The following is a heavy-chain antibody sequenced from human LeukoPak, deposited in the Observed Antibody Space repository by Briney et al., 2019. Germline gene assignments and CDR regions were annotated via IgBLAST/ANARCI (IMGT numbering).Heavy chain of an antibody. Sequence: GGSLRLSCAASGFTFSSYGMHWVRQAPGKGLEWVAFIRYDGSNKYYADSVKGRFAISRDNSKNTLYLQMNSLRAEDTAVYYCAPIVVVTAIRRDYFDYWGQGTLVTVSS. CDR1: GFTFSSYG. J-gene: IGHJ4*02. CDR2: IRYDGSNK. CDR3: APIVVVTAIRRDYFDY. V-gene: IGHV3-30*02. D-gene: IGHD2-21*02.